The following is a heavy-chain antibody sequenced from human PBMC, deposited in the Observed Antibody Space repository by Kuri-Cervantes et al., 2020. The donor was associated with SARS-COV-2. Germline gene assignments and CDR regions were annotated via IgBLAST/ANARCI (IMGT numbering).Heavy chain of an antibody. J-gene: IGHJ5*02. Sequence: ASVKVSCKASGYTFTSYGIAWVRQATGQGLEWMGWMNPNSGNTGYAQNLQGRVTMTTDTSTNTAYMELRSLRSDDTAVYYCARDLGWPVVGWFDPWGQGTLVTVSS. V-gene: IGHV1-18*01. D-gene: IGHD2-15*01. CDR1: GYTFTSYG. CDR3: ARDLGWPVVGWFDP. CDR2: MNPNSGNT.